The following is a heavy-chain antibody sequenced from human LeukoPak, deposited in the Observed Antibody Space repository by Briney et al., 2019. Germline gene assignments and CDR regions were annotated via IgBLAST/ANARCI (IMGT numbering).Heavy chain of an antibody. D-gene: IGHD5-24*01. J-gene: IGHJ4*02. CDR3: ARAPGMATTGNFDY. Sequence: GGSLRLSCAASGFTFSSYSMNWVRQAPGKGLEWVSSISSSSSYIYYADSVKGRFTISRDNAKNSLYLQMNSLRAEYTAVYYCARAPGMATTGNFDYWGRGTLVAVSS. CDR1: GFTFSSYS. CDR2: ISSSSSYI. V-gene: IGHV3-21*01.